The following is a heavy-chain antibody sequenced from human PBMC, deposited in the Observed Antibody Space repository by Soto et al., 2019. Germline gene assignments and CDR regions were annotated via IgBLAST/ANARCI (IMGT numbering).Heavy chain of an antibody. Sequence: GRSLRLSCAALGVTFSTYAMSCVRQATGKGLEWWVSTIGDSHSTYYANSVKGRFTIYRDNSRNTLYLQMNSLRVEDTAVYYCAKGGEGSCSKTSCLYFSDSWGQGTLVTVSS. J-gene: IGHJ4*02. V-gene: IGHV3-23*01. CDR2: TIGDSHST. CDR3: AKGGEGSCSKTSCLYFSDS. D-gene: IGHD2-2*01. CDR1: GVTFSTYA.